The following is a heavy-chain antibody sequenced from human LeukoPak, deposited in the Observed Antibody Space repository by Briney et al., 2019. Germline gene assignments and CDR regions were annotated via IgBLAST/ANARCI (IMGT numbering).Heavy chain of an antibody. CDR2: IYYSGST. J-gene: IGHJ3*02. V-gene: IGHV4-59*01. CDR3: ARGALGLDALDI. D-gene: IGHD7-27*01. CDR1: GGSISSSD. Sequence: SETLSLTCTVSGGSISSSDWSWIRQPPGKGLEWMGYIYYSGSTNYNPSLKSRDTISVDTSKNQFSLNLSSVTTADTAVYYCARGALGLDALDIWGQGTMVTVSS.